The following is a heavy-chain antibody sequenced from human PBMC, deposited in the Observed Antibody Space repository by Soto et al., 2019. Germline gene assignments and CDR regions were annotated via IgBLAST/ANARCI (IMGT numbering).Heavy chain of an antibody. CDR1: GFTFNIYG. V-gene: IGHV3-30*18. J-gene: IGHJ4*02. Sequence: VQLVESGGGVVQPGGSLRLSCAASGFTFNIYGMHWVRQAPDKGLEWVALISYDGSNQYYADSVKGRFTISRDNSKNTLCLQMNSLRADDTAVYYCAKDQASGQGSFDSWGQGTLVTVSS. CDR3: AKDQASGQGSFDS. CDR2: ISYDGSNQ.